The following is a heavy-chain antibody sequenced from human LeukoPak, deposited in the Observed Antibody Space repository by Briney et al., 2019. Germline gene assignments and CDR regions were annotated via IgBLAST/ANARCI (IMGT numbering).Heavy chain of an antibody. Sequence: APVKVSCKASGYTFTGYYMHWVRQAPGQGLEWMGWINPNSGGTNYAQKFQGRVTMTRDTSISTAYMELSRLRSDDTAVYYCARDGSGYYYYYYYMDVWGKGTTVTVSS. CDR1: GYTFTGYY. V-gene: IGHV1-2*02. J-gene: IGHJ6*03. CDR3: ARDGSGYYYYYYYMDV. CDR2: INPNSGGT. D-gene: IGHD3-22*01.